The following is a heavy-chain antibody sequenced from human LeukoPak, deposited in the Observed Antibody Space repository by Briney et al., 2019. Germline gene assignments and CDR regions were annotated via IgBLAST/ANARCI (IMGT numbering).Heavy chain of an antibody. D-gene: IGHD2-2*01. V-gene: IGHV4-4*07. J-gene: IGHJ5*02. Sequence: SETLSLTCTVSGASISSYYWSWIRQPAGKGLEWIGRIYTSGSTNYNPSLKSRVTMSVDTSKNQFSLKLSSVTAADTAVYYCARDSAPAAFGWFDPWGQGTLVTVSS. CDR1: GASISSYY. CDR3: ARDSAPAAFGWFDP. CDR2: IYTSGST.